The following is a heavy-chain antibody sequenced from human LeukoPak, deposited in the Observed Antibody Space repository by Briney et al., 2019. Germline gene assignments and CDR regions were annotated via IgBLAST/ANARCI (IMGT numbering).Heavy chain of an antibody. V-gene: IGHV3-7*03. CDR2: IKQDGSEK. J-gene: IGHJ4*02. Sequence: PGGSLRLSCAASGFTFSSYWMGWVRQAPGKGLEWVANIKQDGSEKYYVDSVKGRFTISRDNAKNSLYLQMNSLRAEDTAVYYCARVRFLEWLSGIFDYWGQGTLVTVSS. D-gene: IGHD3-3*01. CDR3: ARVRFLEWLSGIFDY. CDR1: GFTFSSYW.